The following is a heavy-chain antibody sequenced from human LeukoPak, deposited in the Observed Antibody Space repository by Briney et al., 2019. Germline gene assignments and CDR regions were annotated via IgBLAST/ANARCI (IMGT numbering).Heavy chain of an antibody. CDR1: GFTFSSYG. CDR3: ARGYYDFCMDV. V-gene: IGHV3-33*01. D-gene: IGHD3-3*01. J-gene: IGHJ6*02. CDR2: IWYDGSNK. Sequence: GGSLRLSCAASGFTFSSYGMHWVRQAPGKGLEWVAVIWYDGSNKYYADSVKGRFTISGDNSKNTLYLQMNSLRAEDTAVYYCARGYYDFCMDVWGQGTTVTVSS.